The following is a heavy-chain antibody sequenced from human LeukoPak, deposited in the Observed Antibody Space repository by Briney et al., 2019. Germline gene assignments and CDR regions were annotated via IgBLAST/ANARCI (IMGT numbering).Heavy chain of an antibody. J-gene: IGHJ4*02. D-gene: IGHD5-18*01. V-gene: IGHV3-74*01. CDR1: GFTFSDHW. Sequence: LAGGSLRLSCAASGFTFSDHWMHWVRLVAGKGLVWVASIGGDGSSRWYADSVKGRFTSSRDSAKNTLHLQMDSLRAEDTAMYYCVRGTAMYRGVDYWGQGTLVTVSS. CDR3: VRGTAMYRGVDY. CDR2: IGGDGSSR.